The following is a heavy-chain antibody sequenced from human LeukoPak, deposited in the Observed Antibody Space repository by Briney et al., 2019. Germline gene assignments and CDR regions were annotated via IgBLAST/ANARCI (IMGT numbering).Heavy chain of an antibody. Sequence: GASVKASCKASGYTFTSYYMHWVRQAPGQGLEWMGIINPSGGSTSYAQKFQGRVTMTRDMSTSTVYMELSSLRSEDTAVYYCARLGAVAGRGDDYWGQGTLVTVSS. CDR2: INPSGGST. D-gene: IGHD6-19*01. V-gene: IGHV1-46*01. J-gene: IGHJ4*02. CDR3: ARLGAVAGRGDDY. CDR1: GYTFTSYY.